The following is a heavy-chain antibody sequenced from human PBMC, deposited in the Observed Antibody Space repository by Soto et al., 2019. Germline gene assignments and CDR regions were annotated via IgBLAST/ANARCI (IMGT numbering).Heavy chain of an antibody. D-gene: IGHD3-22*01. J-gene: IGHJ5*02. Sequence: SETLSLTCTVSGGSISSSSYYWGWIRQPPGKGLEWIGSIYYSESTYYNPSLKSRVTISVDTSKNQFSLKLSSVTAADTAVYYCARRRYYDSSGYSWFDPWGQGTLVTVSS. CDR1: GGSISSSSYY. CDR3: ARRRYYDSSGYSWFDP. V-gene: IGHV4-39*01. CDR2: IYYSEST.